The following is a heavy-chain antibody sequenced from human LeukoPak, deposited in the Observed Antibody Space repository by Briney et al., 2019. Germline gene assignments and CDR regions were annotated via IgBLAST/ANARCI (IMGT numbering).Heavy chain of an antibody. V-gene: IGHV1-18*01. CDR3: ASPVSDYYGSGSH. CDR1: GYTFTSYG. J-gene: IGHJ4*02. CDR2: INAYNGDT. D-gene: IGHD3-10*01. Sequence: ASVKVSCKASGYTFTSYGISWVRQAPGQGLEWMAWINAYNGDTNYAQKFQGRVTITADKSTSTAYMELSSLRSEDTAVYYCASPVSDYYGSGSHWGQGTLVTVSS.